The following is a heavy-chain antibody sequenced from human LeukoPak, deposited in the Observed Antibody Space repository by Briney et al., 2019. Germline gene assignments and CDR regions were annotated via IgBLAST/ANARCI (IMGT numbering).Heavy chain of an antibody. D-gene: IGHD3-3*01. CDR2: INPNSGGT. V-gene: IGHV1-2*02. J-gene: IGHJ6*02. CDR3: ARGRTYYDFWSGYKYGMDV. Sequence: ASVKVSCKASGYTFTGYYMHWVRQAPGQGLEWMGWINPNSGGTNYAQKFQGRVTMTRDTSISTAYMELSSLRSEDTAVYYCARGRTYYDFWSGYKYGMDVWGQGTTVTVSS. CDR1: GYTFTGYY.